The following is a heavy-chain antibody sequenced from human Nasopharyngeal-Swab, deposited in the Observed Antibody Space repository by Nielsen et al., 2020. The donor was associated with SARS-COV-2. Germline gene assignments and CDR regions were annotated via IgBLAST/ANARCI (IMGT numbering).Heavy chain of an antibody. Sequence: GSLRLSCSVSGGSISHYYWSWIRQPAGKGLEWIGRIYSSGRTHYTSSLKSRITMSVDTSKNQFSLKLDSVTAADTAVYYCARDLRTGYRYGDYFYYFGMDVWGQGTTVTVSS. D-gene: IGHD5-18*01. CDR1: GGSISHYY. J-gene: IGHJ6*02. V-gene: IGHV4-4*07. CDR3: ARDLRTGYRYGDYFYYFGMDV. CDR2: IYSSGRT.